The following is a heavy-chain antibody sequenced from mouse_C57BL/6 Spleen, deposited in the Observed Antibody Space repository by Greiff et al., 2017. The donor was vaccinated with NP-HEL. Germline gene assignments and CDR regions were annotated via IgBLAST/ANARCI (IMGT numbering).Heavy chain of an antibody. CDR2: IDPSDSET. CDR3: AREGTYYFDY. Sequence: VQLQQSGAELVRPGSSVKLSCKASGYTFTSYWMHWVKQRPIQGLEWIGNIDPSDSETHYNQKFKDKATLTVDKSSSTAYMQLSSLTSEDSAVYYCAREGTYYFDYWGQGTTLTVSS. J-gene: IGHJ2*01. V-gene: IGHV1-52*01. CDR1: GYTFTSYW. D-gene: IGHD3-3*01.